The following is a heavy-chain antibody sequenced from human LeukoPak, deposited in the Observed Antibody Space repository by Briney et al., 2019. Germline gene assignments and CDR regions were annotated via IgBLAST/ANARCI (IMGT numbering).Heavy chain of an antibody. J-gene: IGHJ3*02. D-gene: IGHD3-22*01. CDR1: GFTFSSYG. CDR3: AKVGWGSGYFGNDAFDI. CDR2: ISYDGSNK. Sequence: GRSLRLSCAASGFTFSSYGMHWVRQAPGKGLGWVAVISYDGSNKYYADSVKGRFTISRDNSKNTLYLQMNSLRAEDTAVYYCAKVGWGSGYFGNDAFDIWGQGTMVTVSS. V-gene: IGHV3-30*18.